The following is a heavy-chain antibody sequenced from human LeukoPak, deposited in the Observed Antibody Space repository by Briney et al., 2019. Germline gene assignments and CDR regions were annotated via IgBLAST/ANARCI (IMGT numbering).Heavy chain of an antibody. CDR1: GYTFTDYF. J-gene: IGHJ3*02. CDR3: AREGIAARDYAFDI. D-gene: IGHD6-6*01. V-gene: IGHV1-2*02. CDR2: INPNSGGT. Sequence: ASVKVSCKASGYTFTDYFMHWVRQAPGQGLEWMGWINPNSGGTNYAHKFQGRVTMTRDTSISTAYMELSRLRSDDTAVYYCAREGIAARDYAFDIWGQGTMVTVSS.